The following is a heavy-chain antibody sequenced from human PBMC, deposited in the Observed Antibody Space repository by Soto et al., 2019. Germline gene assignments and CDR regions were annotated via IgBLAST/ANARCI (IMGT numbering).Heavy chain of an antibody. Sequence: PSETLSLTCAVYGGSFSGYYWSWIRQPPGKGLEWIGEINHSGSTNYNPSLKSRVTISVDTSKNQFSLKLSSVTAADTAVYYCARGRGYSYGVNDYWGQGTLVTVSS. V-gene: IGHV4-34*01. CDR3: ARGRGYSYGVNDY. CDR2: INHSGST. D-gene: IGHD5-18*01. J-gene: IGHJ4*02. CDR1: GGSFSGYY.